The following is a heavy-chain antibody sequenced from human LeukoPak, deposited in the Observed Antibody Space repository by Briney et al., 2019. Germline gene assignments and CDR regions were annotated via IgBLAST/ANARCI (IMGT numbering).Heavy chain of an antibody. CDR3: ARDPRDYGGNTFDY. Sequence: ASVKVSCKASGYTFADYYMQWVRQAPGQGLEWMGWISAYNGNTNYAQKLQGRVTMTTDTSTSTAYMELRSLRSDDTAVYYCARDPRDYGGNTFDYWGQGTLVTVSS. V-gene: IGHV1-18*04. D-gene: IGHD4-23*01. J-gene: IGHJ4*02. CDR2: ISAYNGNT. CDR1: GYTFADYY.